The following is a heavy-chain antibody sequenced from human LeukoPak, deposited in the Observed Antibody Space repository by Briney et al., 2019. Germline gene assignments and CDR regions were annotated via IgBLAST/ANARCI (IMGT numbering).Heavy chain of an antibody. J-gene: IGHJ4*02. D-gene: IGHD5-12*01. Sequence: GASVKVSCKASGYTFTSYDINWVRQATGQGLEWMGWMNPNSGNTGYAQKFQGRVTMTRNTSISTAYMELSSLRSEDTAVYYCARASRGYSGYQEYYFDYWGQGTLVTVSS. CDR3: ARASRGYSGYQEYYFDY. V-gene: IGHV1-8*01. CDR2: MNPNSGNT. CDR1: GYTFTSYD.